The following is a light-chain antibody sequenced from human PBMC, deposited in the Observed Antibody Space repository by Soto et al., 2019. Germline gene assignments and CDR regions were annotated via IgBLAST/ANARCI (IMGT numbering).Light chain of an antibody. J-gene: IGKJ1*01. CDR3: QQYGSSPTWT. CDR1: QSVSSSY. V-gene: IGKV3-20*01. Sequence: EIVLSAAGGAPSISTGVRDTLSCRARQSVSSSYLAWYQQKPGQAPRLLIYGASSRATGIPDRFSGSGSGTDFTLTISRLEPEDFAVYYCQQYGSSPTWTFGQGTKVDIK. CDR2: GAS.